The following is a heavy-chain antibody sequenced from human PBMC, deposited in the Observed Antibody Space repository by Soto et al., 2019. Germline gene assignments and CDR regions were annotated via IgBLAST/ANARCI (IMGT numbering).Heavy chain of an antibody. D-gene: IGHD4-4*01. CDR2: IYYSGST. V-gene: IGHV4-39*01. CDR3: ATNYAYYYYYGMDV. CDR1: GGSISSSSYY. J-gene: IGHJ6*02. Sequence: SETLSLTCTVSGGSISSSSYYWGWIRQPPGKGLEWIGSIYYSGSTYYNPSLKSRVTISVVTSKNQFSLKLSSVTAADTAVYYCATNYAYYYYYGMDVWGRGTTVTVSS.